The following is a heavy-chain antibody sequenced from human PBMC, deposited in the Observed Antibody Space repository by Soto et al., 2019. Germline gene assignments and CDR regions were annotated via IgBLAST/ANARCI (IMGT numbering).Heavy chain of an antibody. Sequence: PSETLSLTCAVYGGSFSGYSWSWIRQPPGKGLEWIGEINHSGSTNYNPSLKSRVTISVDTSKNQFSLKLSSVTAADTAVYYCARGPLEYSSWDYIDYWGQGTLVTVSS. CDR1: GGSFSGYS. D-gene: IGHD6-6*01. CDR3: ARGPLEYSSWDYIDY. J-gene: IGHJ4*02. V-gene: IGHV4-34*01. CDR2: INHSGST.